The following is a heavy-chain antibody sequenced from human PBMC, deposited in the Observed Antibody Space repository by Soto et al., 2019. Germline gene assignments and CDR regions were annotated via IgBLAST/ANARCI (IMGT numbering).Heavy chain of an antibody. CDR1: GYTFTSYA. V-gene: IGHV1-3*05. J-gene: IGHJ4*02. CDR3: ARSIVVVTALDY. D-gene: IGHD2-21*02. Sequence: QVQLVQSGAEEKKPGASVKVSCKASGYTFTSYAMHWVRQAPGQRLEWMGWINAGNGNTKYSQKFQGRVTITRDTDASTAYMSLSSLRSEDTAVYYCARSIVVVTALDYWGQGTLVTVSS. CDR2: INAGNGNT.